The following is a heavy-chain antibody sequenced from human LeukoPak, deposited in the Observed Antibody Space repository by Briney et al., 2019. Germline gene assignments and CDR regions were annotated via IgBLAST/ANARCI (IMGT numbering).Heavy chain of an antibody. D-gene: IGHD2-21*02. J-gene: IGHJ4*02. Sequence: GESLKISCKGSGYSFTSYWIGWVRQMPGKGLEWMGIIYPGDSDTRYSPSFQGQVTISADKTISTAYLQWSSLKASDTAVYYCARHEYCGGDCPLSFDYWGQGTLVTVSS. V-gene: IGHV5-51*01. CDR2: IYPGDSDT. CDR3: ARHEYCGGDCPLSFDY. CDR1: GYSFTSYW.